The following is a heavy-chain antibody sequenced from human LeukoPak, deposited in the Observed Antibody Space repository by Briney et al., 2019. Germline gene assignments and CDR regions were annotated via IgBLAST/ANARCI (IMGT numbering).Heavy chain of an antibody. CDR2: MSTSGGST. Sequence: GGSLRLSCAASGFTFSSYAMNWVRQAPGKGLEWVSGMSTSGGSTYYADSVEGRFTISRDNSKNTLFLQMNSPRAEDTAVYYCAKEVSGSYSPIDYWGQGTLVTVSS. J-gene: IGHJ4*02. D-gene: IGHD1-26*01. CDR1: GFTFSSYA. V-gene: IGHV3-23*01. CDR3: AKEVSGSYSPIDY.